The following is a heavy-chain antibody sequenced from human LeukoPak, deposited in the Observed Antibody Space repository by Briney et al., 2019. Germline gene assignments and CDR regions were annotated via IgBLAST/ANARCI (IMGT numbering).Heavy chain of an antibody. Sequence: PGESLKISCKGSGYSFTSYWIGWVRQMPGKGLEWMGIIYPGDSDTRYSPSFQGQVTISADKSISTAYLQWSSLKASDTAMYYCARHVVLAMGSRKYFDYWGQGTLVTVSS. V-gene: IGHV5-51*01. CDR1: GYSFTSYW. CDR3: ARHVVLAMGSRKYFDY. D-gene: IGHD2-2*01. J-gene: IGHJ4*02. CDR2: IYPGDSDT.